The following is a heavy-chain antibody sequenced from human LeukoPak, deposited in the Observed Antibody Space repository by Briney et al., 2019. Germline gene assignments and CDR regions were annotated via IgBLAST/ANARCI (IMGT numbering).Heavy chain of an antibody. D-gene: IGHD3-22*01. CDR1: GFTFRSYS. CDR3: AKGYYDSSSY. CDR2: LSSISHYI. Sequence: KPGGSLRLSCAASGFTFRSYSMNWVRQAPGKGLEWVATLSSISHYIYHADSVKGRFTISRDNSKNTLYLQMNSLRAEDTAVYYCAKGYYDSSSYWGQGTLVTVSS. V-gene: IGHV3-21*04. J-gene: IGHJ4*02.